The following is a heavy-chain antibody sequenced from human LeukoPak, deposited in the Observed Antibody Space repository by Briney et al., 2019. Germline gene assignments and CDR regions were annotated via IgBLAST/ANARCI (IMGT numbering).Heavy chain of an antibody. V-gene: IGHV3-7*01. CDR1: GFTFSSYW. CDR2: IKQDGSEK. J-gene: IGHJ6*03. Sequence: PGGSLRLSCAASGFTFSSYWMSWVRQAPGKGLEWVANIKQDGSEKYYVDSVKGRFTISRDNAKNSLYLRMNSLGAEDTAVYYCARDCGKAARPGYYYMDVWGKGTTVTVSS. D-gene: IGHD6-6*01. CDR3: ARDCGKAARPGYYYMDV.